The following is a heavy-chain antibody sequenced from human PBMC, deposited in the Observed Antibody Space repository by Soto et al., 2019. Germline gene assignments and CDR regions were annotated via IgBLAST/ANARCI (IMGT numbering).Heavy chain of an antibody. CDR2: IYWDDDK. V-gene: IGHV2-5*02. D-gene: IGHD7-27*01. CDR3: NHAGDSALGSFDP. CDR1: GFSLSTYDMG. J-gene: IGHJ5*02. Sequence: QITLKESGPTLVRPAQTLTLTCDFSGFSLSTYDMGVAWIRQPPGKALEWLALIYWDDDKRYSPSLKDRLAISKHPPSNRVLVTITNGPPGDTPTSFCNHAGDSALGSFDPGAPGPRDTVS.